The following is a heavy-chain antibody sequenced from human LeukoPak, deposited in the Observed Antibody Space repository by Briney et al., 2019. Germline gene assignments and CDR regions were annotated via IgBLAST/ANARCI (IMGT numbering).Heavy chain of an antibody. V-gene: IGHV3-7*01. J-gene: IGHJ6*02. CDR2: IKQDGSEK. CDR1: GFTFSSYW. Sequence: GGSLRLSCEASGFTFSSYWMSWVRQAPGKGLEWVANIKQDGSEKYYVDSVKGRFTISRDNAKNSLYLQMNSLRAEDTAVYYCARGDGMDVWGQGTTVTVSS. CDR3: ARGDGMDV.